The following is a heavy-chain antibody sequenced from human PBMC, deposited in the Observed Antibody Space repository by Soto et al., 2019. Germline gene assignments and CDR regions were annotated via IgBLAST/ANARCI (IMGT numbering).Heavy chain of an antibody. CDR1: GFTFSSYG. CDR3: ARVPTGKYGVWNY. V-gene: IGHV3-30*03. J-gene: IGHJ4*02. CDR2: ISYGGSNT. D-gene: IGHD2-8*01. Sequence: GGSLRLSCAASGFTFSSYGMHWVRQAPGKGLEWVARISYGGSNTYYADSVKGRFTISRDNAKNTLYLQMNSLRGDDTAVYYCARVPTGKYGVWNYWGQGTLVTVSS.